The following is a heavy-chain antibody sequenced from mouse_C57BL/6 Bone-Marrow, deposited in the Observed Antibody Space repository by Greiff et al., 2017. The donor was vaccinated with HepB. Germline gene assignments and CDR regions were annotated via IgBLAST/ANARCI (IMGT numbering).Heavy chain of an antibody. D-gene: IGHD4-1*01. V-gene: IGHV5-9-1*02. CDR1: GFTFSSYA. CDR2: ISSGGDYI. J-gene: IGHJ3*01. Sequence: DVMLVESGEGLVKPGGSLKLSCAASGFTFSSYAMSWVRQTPEKRLEWVAYISSGGDYIYYADTVKGRFTISRDNARNTLYLQMSSLKSEYTAMYYCTREDWDEAYWGQGTLVTVSA. CDR3: TREDWDEAY.